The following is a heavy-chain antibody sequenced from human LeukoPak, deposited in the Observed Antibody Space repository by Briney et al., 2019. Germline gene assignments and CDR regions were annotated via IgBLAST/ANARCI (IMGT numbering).Heavy chain of an antibody. V-gene: IGHV3-48*03. J-gene: IGHJ4*02. CDR3: ARDAEDTFSDY. Sequence: PGGSLRLSCAASGFTFSSYAMNWVRQAPGKGLEWVSHIRSSGSTKYYADSVKGRFTVSRDNAKTSLYLQMNSLRAEDTAVYYCARDAEDTFSDYWGQGTLVTVSS. CDR1: GFTFSSYA. D-gene: IGHD5-18*01. CDR2: IRSSGSTK.